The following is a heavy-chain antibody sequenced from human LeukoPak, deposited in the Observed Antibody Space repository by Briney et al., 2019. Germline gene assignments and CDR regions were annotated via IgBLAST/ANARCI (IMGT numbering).Heavy chain of an antibody. V-gene: IGHV4-34*01. J-gene: IGHJ5*02. CDR2: INHSGST. CDR1: GGSFSGYY. CDR3: ARYITMVRGVLNWFDP. D-gene: IGHD3-10*01. Sequence: SETLSLTCAVYGGSFSGYYWSWIRQPPGKGLEWIGEINHSGSTNYNPSLKSRVTISVDTSKNQFSPKLSSVTAADTAVYYCARYITMVRGVLNWFDPWGQGTLVTVSS.